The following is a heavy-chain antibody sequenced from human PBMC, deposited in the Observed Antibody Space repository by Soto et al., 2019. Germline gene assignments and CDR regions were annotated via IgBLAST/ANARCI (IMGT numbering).Heavy chain of an antibody. D-gene: IGHD4-17*01. Sequence: QVQLQESGPGLVKPSETLSLTCTVSGGSISNYYWTWIRQPPGKGLEWIGYIYYSGSTNYNPSLKSRVTISVATSKTQFSLKLSSVTAADTAVYYFAKLPWADYGGIFDPWGQGTLVTVSS. J-gene: IGHJ5*02. CDR3: AKLPWADYGGIFDP. CDR1: GGSISNYY. V-gene: IGHV4-59*01. CDR2: IYYSGST.